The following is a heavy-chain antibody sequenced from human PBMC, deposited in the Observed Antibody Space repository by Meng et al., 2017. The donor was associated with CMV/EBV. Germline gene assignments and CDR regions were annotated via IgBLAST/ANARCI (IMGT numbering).Heavy chain of an antibody. CDR1: GYTVTSYG. CDR2: ISAYNGNT. Sequence: QGQLVRSGAEVKKPGASVKVSCKASGYTVTSYGISWVRQAPGQGLEWMGWISAYNGNTNYAQKLQGRVTMTTDTSTSTAYMELRSLRSDDTAVYYCAAYPQTMVRGVALWGAFDYWGQGTLVTVSS. V-gene: IGHV1-18*01. D-gene: IGHD3-10*01. CDR3: AAYPQTMVRGVALWGAFDY. J-gene: IGHJ4*02.